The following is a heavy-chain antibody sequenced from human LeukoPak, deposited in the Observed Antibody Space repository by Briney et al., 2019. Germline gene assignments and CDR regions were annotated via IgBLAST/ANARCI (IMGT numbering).Heavy chain of an antibody. CDR2: IYYSGTT. CDR3: ARDRSGYGTVDY. D-gene: IGHD3-3*01. Sequence: SETLSLTCTVSGGSISSGDYYWSWIRQLPGKGLEWIGYIYYSGTTYYNPSLKSRLTISLDTSNNRFSLTLSSVTAADTAVYYCARDRSGYGTVDYWGQGALVTVSS. V-gene: IGHV4-31*03. CDR1: GGSISSGDYY. J-gene: IGHJ4*02.